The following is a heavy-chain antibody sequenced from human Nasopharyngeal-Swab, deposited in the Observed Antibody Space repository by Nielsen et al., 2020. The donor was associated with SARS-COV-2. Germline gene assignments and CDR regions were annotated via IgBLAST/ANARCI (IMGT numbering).Heavy chain of an antibody. CDR2: IYYSGST. J-gene: IGHJ4*02. Sequence: SETLSLTCTVSGGSISSSSYYWGWIRQPPGKGLEWIGSIYYSGSTYYNPSLKSRVTISVDTSKNQFSLKLSSVTAADTALYYCARLIVLRYFDWHYYFDYWGQGTLVTVSS. CDR1: GGSISSSSYY. CDR3: ARLIVLRYFDWHYYFDY. D-gene: IGHD3-9*01. V-gene: IGHV4-39*07.